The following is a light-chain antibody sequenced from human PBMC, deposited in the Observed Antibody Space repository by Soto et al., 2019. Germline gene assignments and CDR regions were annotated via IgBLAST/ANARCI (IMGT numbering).Light chain of an antibody. CDR2: DTS. CDR3: QQYNHWPRMLS. CDR1: QSLSSN. Sequence: EIVLTQFPATLSVSPGETATLTCRASQSLSSNLAWYQQRRGQAPRLLMFDTSTRASGTPARFSGSGSGTEFAITTASLQSEDFAFYYCQQYNHWPRMLSFGGGTKVELK. J-gene: IGKJ4*01. V-gene: IGKV3-15*01.